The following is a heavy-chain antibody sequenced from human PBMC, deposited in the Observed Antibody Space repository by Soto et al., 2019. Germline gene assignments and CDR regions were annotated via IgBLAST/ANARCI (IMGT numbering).Heavy chain of an antibody. D-gene: IGHD1-1*01. V-gene: IGHV3-23*01. CDR2: ISGSGGST. Sequence: EVQLLESGGGLVQPGGSLRLSCAASGFTFSIYAMNWVRQAPGKGLEWVSVISGSGGSTYYADSVKGRFTISRDNSKNTLYVQMNSLRIEDTAVYYCAKAISGYNAPLDDWGQGTRVTVSS. CDR3: AKAISGYNAPLDD. J-gene: IGHJ4*02. CDR1: GFTFSIYA.